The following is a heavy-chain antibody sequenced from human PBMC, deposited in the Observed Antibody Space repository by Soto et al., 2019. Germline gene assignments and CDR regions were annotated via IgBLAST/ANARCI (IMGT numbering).Heavy chain of an antibody. CDR2: ILPMLDIT. J-gene: IGHJ3*02. CDR3: NLGIWSAETFDI. V-gene: IGHV1-69*02. D-gene: IGHD6-13*01. CDR1: GGTFSTYT. Sequence: QVQLVQSGAEVKKPGSSVKVSCKASGGTFSTYTIICVRQAPGQGLEWMGRILPMLDITNSAQRFQGRVTITADKSTRTAYLELSSLRSEDTAVYYCNLGIWSAETFDIWGRGTMVTVSS.